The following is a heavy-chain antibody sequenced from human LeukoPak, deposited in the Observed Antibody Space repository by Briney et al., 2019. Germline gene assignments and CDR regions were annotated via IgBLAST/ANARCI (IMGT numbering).Heavy chain of an antibody. V-gene: IGHV4-59*08. J-gene: IGHJ4*02. CDR3: ARHGVRGAYPYYFDY. CDR1: GGSISSYY. Sequence: PSETLSLTCTVSGGSISSYYWSWIRQPPGKGLEWIGYIYYSGSTNYNPSLKSRVTISVDTSKNQFSLKLSSVTAADTAVYYCARHGVRGAYPYYFDYWGQGTLVTVSS. CDR2: IYYSGST. D-gene: IGHD3-10*01.